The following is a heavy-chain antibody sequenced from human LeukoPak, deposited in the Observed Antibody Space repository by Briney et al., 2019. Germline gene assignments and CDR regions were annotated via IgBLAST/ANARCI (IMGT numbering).Heavy chain of an antibody. V-gene: IGHV1-69*04. CDR2: IIPILGIA. Sequence: SVKVSCKASGGTFSSYAISWVRQAPGQGLEWMGRIIPILGIANYAQKFQGRVTITADKSTSTAYMELSSLRSEDTAVYYCAREARYCSGGSCYEPTYFDYWGQGTLVTVSS. J-gene: IGHJ4*02. CDR3: AREARYCSGGSCYEPTYFDY. CDR1: GGTFSSYA. D-gene: IGHD2-15*01.